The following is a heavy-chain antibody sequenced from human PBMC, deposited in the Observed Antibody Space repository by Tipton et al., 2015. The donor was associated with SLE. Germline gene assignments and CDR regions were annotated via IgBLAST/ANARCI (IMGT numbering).Heavy chain of an antibody. CDR1: AYSFSNYG. V-gene: IGHV5-51*03. CDR2: IYPGDSDT. Sequence: QLVQSGAEVKTPGESLKISCEGSAYSFSNYGIHWVRQMPGKGLEWMGIIYPGDSDTRYSPSFQGQVTISADKSISTAYLQWSSLKASDTAMYYCARRQGSINTNWFDPWGQGTLVTVSS. CDR3: ARRQGSINTNWFDP. D-gene: IGHD3-10*01. J-gene: IGHJ5*02.